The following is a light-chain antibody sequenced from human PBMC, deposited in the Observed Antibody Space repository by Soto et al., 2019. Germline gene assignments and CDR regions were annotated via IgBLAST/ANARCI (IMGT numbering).Light chain of an antibody. CDR3: NSYTTTSTLV. Sequence: QSALTQPASVSGSPGQSITISCTGSSSDVGGYNYVSWYQHHPGKAPKLLIYNVSDRPSGVSNRFSGSKSGNTASLTISGLQAEDEDDYYFNSYTTTSTLVFGGGTKLTVL. CDR2: NVS. V-gene: IGLV2-14*03. J-gene: IGLJ3*02. CDR1: SSDVGGYNY.